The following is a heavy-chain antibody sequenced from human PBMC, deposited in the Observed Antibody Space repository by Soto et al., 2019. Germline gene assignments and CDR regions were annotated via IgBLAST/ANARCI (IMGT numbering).Heavy chain of an antibody. CDR2: INAGNGNT. V-gene: IGHV1-3*01. D-gene: IGHD3-22*01. J-gene: IGHJ4*02. CDR3: ARGGYFDSSNYLAY. CDR1: GYTFTNYA. Sequence: ASVKVSCKASGYTFTNYAIHWVRQAPGQSLEWLGWINAGNGNTRDSQKLEGRITIARDTSANTAYMELSSLRSQDTAVYYCARGGYFDSSNYLAYWGLGTLVTVSS.